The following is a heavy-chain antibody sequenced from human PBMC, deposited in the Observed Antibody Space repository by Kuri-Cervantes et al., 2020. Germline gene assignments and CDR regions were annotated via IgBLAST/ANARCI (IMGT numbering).Heavy chain of an antibody. CDR3: AKGIIPLGWGGWSYYYYMDV. V-gene: IGHV3-21*04. D-gene: IGHD3-16*01. J-gene: IGHJ6*03. CDR2: ISSSSSYI. Sequence: GESLKISCAASGFTFSNAWMSWVRQAPGKGLVWVSSISSSSSYIYYADSVKGRFTISRDNAKNSLYLQMNSLRAGDTAIYYCAKGIIPLGWGGWSYYYYMDVWGTGTTVTVSS. CDR1: GFTFSNAW.